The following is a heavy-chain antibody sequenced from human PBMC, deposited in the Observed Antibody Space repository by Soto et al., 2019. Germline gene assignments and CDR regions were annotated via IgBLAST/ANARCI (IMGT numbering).Heavy chain of an antibody. V-gene: IGHV1-69*02. D-gene: IGHD2-21*02. J-gene: IGHJ6*02. CDR3: ARGPTYFGGDCYYYYYYGMDV. CDR2: IIPILGIA. CDR1: GGTFSSYT. Sequence: SVKVSCKASGGTFSSYTISWVRQAPGQGLEWMGRIIPILGIANYAQKFQGRVTITADKSTSTAYMELSSLRSEDTAVYYCARGPTYFGGDCYYYYYYGMDVWXQGXTVXVSS.